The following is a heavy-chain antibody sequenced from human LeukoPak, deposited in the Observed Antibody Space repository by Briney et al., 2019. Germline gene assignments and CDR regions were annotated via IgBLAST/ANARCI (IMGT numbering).Heavy chain of an antibody. CDR2: SIPIFGTA. D-gene: IGHD5-12*01. V-gene: IGHV1-69*13. J-gene: IGHJ5*02. CDR3: ARVRGLPGRREWENWFDP. CDR1: VGTFSSYA. Sequence: GASVKVSCKASVGTFSSYAISWVRQAPGQGLEWMGGSIPIFGTANYAQKFQGRVTITADESTSTAYMELSSLRSDDTAVYYCARVRGLPGRREWENWFDPWGQGTLVTVSS.